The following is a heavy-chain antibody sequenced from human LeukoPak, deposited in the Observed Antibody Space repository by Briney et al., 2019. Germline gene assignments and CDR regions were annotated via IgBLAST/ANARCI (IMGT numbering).Heavy chain of an antibody. D-gene: IGHD6-19*01. J-gene: IGHJ4*02. Sequence: GRSLSIAWSDSGFTLSSYAISWFRHPPEKGLEWVSVISGIGGSTYYADSVEGRFTISRDNSKNTLSLQMNSLRAEDTAVYYCAKDGTVAGLHYYFGYWGQGTQVTVSS. CDR1: GFTLSSYA. V-gene: IGHV3-23*01. CDR3: AKDGTVAGLHYYFGY. CDR2: ISGIGGST.